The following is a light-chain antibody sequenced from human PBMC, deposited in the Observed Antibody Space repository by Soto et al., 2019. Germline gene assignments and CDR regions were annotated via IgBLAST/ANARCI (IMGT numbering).Light chain of an antibody. CDR2: GAS. Sequence: EIVLTQSPGTLSLSPGERATLSCRASQSVSSSYLAWYQQKPGQAPRLLIYGASSRATGIPDRFSGSGSGTDFTLTISRLEPEEFAVYYCQQYNNWPPMYTFGQGTKLEIK. CDR1: QSVSSSY. CDR3: QQYNNWPPMYT. V-gene: IGKV3-20*01. J-gene: IGKJ2*01.